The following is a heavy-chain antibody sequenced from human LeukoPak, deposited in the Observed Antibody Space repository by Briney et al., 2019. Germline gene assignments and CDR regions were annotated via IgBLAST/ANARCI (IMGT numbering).Heavy chain of an antibody. CDR1: GFTFSSNA. Sequence: GGSLRLSCAASGFTFSSNAMSWVRQAPGKGLEWVSAISTGGGSTYYADSVKGRLTISGDNPNNTLYLQMNNLRAEDTAVYYCAKPRDSIVGTTTPTRLATLDIWGQGTMVTVSS. D-gene: IGHD1-26*01. CDR3: AKPRDSIVGTTTPTRLATLDI. V-gene: IGHV3-23*01. CDR2: ISTGGGST. J-gene: IGHJ3*02.